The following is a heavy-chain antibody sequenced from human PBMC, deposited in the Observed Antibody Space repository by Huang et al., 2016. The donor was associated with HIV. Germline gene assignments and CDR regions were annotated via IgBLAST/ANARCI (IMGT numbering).Heavy chain of an antibody. CDR1: GGSISTSGYY. D-gene: IGHD6-19*01. J-gene: IGHJ4*02. V-gene: IGHV4-39*01. CDR2: FYYSGGT. Sequence: QLQLQESGPGLVKPSETLSLTCTVSGGSISTSGYYWGWIRQPPGKGLEWIGSFYYSGGTPNNPSLNIRVIISVDTSKSQVSLKLSSVTAADTAVYYCARQDTSGWYADPYYFDYWGQGTLVTVSS. CDR3: ARQDTSGWYADPYYFDY.